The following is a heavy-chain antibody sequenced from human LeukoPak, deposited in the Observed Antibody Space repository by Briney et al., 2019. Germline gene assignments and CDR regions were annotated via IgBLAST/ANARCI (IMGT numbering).Heavy chain of an antibody. CDR3: ARGSLLLNYNWFDA. Sequence: GGSLRLSCAASGFTFSSYSMNWVRQGPGKGLEWISYVSPSSSTIYYADSVKGRFTISRDNAENSLYLQMNSLRAEDTAVYFCARGSLLLNYNWFDAWGQGTLVTVSS. V-gene: IGHV3-48*04. CDR2: VSPSSSTI. CDR1: GFTFSSYS. D-gene: IGHD3-10*01. J-gene: IGHJ5*02.